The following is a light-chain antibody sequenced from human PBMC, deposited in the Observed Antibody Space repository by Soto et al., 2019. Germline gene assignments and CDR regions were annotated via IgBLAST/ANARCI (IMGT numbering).Light chain of an antibody. CDR2: AAS. V-gene: IGKV1-39*01. J-gene: IGKJ5*01. Sequence: DIQMTQSPSSLSASVGDRVTITCRASESISRHLNWYQQKPGKAPNLLIYAASSLQNGVPSRFRGGGSGTDFTLIISNLQPEDFATYYCQQSYTTLSITFGQGTRVEIK. CDR3: QQSYTTLSIT. CDR1: ESISRH.